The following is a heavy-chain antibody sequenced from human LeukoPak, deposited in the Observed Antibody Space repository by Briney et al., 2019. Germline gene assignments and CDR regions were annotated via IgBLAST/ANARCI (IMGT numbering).Heavy chain of an antibody. CDR2: IYSGGST. V-gene: IGHV3-66*01. CDR1: GFTVSSNY. J-gene: IGHJ4*02. D-gene: IGHD1-26*01. CDR3: ARDGALGGYPNDY. Sequence: PGGSLRLSCAASGFTVSSNYMSWVRQAPGKGLEWVSVIYSGGSTYYADSVKGRFTISRDNSKNTLYLQMNSLRAEDTAVYYCARDGALGGYPNDYWGQGTLVTVSS.